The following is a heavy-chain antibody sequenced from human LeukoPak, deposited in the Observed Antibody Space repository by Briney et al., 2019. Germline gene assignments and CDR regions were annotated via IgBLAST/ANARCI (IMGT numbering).Heavy chain of an antibody. Sequence: KSSETLSLTCTVSGGSISTYYWSWIRQPPGKGLEWIGFIYYSGSTYYNPSLESRVTISVDTSKNQFSLKLTSVTAADTAIYYCARRYDTSGPFFDYWGQGTLVTVSS. CDR2: IYYSGST. D-gene: IGHD3-22*01. J-gene: IGHJ4*02. CDR3: ARRYDTSGPFFDY. CDR1: GGSISTYY. V-gene: IGHV4-59*01.